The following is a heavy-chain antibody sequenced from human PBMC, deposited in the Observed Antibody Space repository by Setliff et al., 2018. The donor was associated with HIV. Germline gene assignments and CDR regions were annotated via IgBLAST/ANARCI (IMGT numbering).Heavy chain of an antibody. J-gene: IGHJ4*02. V-gene: IGHV4-31*03. Sequence: PSETLSLTCTVSGGSISTGGYYWSWIRQQPGKGLEWIGYIYYRGTPHYNPSLRSRATFSIDTYKNQFSLNLRSVTVADTAVYYCARTTIVAVPAANYYFDFWGQGDLVTVSS. CDR2: IYYRGTP. CDR3: ARTTIVAVPAANYYFDF. D-gene: IGHD2-2*01. CDR1: GGSISTGGYY.